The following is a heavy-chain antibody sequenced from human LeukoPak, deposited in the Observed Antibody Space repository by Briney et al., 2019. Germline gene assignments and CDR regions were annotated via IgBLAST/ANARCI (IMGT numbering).Heavy chain of an antibody. J-gene: IGHJ3*02. Sequence: GGSLRLSCAASGFTFSVYWMHWVRQAPGRGLVWVSLINSDGSSTRYADSVKGRFTISRDNAKNTLYLQMNSLRAEDTAVYYCARDRYGLDTAMAGDAFDIWGQGTMVTVSS. CDR3: ARDRYGLDTAMAGDAFDI. CDR2: INSDGSST. V-gene: IGHV3-74*01. CDR1: GFTFSVYW. D-gene: IGHD5-18*01.